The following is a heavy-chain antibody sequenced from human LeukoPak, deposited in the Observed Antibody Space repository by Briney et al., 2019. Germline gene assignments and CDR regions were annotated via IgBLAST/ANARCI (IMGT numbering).Heavy chain of an antibody. CDR2: ISSASNTI. J-gene: IGHJ5*02. CDR3: ARDGWFGDYNWFDP. CDR1: GFTFSSYS. Sequence: GESLSLSCAASGFTFSSYSMNWVRQAPGKGLEWVSYISSASNTIYYADSVKGRFTISRDNAKNSLYLQMSSLRAEDTAMYYCARDGWFGDYNWFDPWGQGTLVTVSS. V-gene: IGHV3-48*01. D-gene: IGHD3-10*01.